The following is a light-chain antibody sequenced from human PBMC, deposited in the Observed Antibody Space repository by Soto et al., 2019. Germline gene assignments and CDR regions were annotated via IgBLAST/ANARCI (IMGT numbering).Light chain of an antibody. CDR2: GAS. CDR3: HQYGSAPYT. J-gene: IGKJ2*01. V-gene: IGKV3-20*01. Sequence: EIVLTQSPGTLSLSPGERATLSCRASQSVSSNYLAWYQQKLGQAPRLLIYGASSRATGIPDRFSGSGSGTDFTLTISRLEPEDFAVYYCHQYGSAPYTFGQGTKLEIK. CDR1: QSVSSNY.